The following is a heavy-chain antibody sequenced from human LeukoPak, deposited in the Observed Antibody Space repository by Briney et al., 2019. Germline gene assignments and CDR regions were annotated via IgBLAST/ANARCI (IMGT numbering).Heavy chain of an antibody. D-gene: IGHD2-15*01. Sequence: SQTLSLTCTVSGGSISSGGYYWSWIRQHPGKGLEWIGYIYYSGSTYYNPSLKSRVTISVDTSKNQFSLKLSSVTAADTAVYYCARDVRIPDDYYGMDVWGQGTTVTVSS. CDR2: IYYSGST. J-gene: IGHJ6*02. CDR1: GGSISSGGYY. V-gene: IGHV4-31*03. CDR3: ARDVRIPDDYYGMDV.